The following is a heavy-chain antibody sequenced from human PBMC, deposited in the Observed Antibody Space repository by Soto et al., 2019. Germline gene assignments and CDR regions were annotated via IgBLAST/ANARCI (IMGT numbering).Heavy chain of an antibody. Sequence: QVQLVQSGAEVKKPGSSVKVSCKASGGTFSSYAISWVRQAPGQGLEWMGGIIPIFGTANYEQKFQGRVTITADESTSTGDMELSTLTSEDTAVYYCARALDYDDSSGYYGIDYWGQGTLVTFSS. J-gene: IGHJ4*02. CDR3: ARALDYDDSSGYYGIDY. CDR1: GGTFSSYA. D-gene: IGHD3-22*01. V-gene: IGHV1-69*01. CDR2: IIPIFGTA.